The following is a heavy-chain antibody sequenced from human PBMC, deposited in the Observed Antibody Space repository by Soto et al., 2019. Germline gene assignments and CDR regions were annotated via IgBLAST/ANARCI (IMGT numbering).Heavy chain of an antibody. CDR1: GGTFSNDI. V-gene: IGHV1-69*08. J-gene: IGHJ4*02. Sequence: QVQLVQSGAEVKKPGSSVKVSCKTSGGTFSNDIITWVRQAPGQGLEWMGRIIPLLDIANYAQKFQGRVTITADKSTGTAYMTLNSLKSEDKAVYYCARESPIGGKVSGYDAIVYWGQGTLVTVSP. CDR3: ARESPIGGKVSGYDAIVY. CDR2: IIPLLDIA. D-gene: IGHD5-12*01.